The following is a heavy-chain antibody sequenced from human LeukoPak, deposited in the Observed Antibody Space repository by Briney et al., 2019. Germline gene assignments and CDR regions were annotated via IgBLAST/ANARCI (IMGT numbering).Heavy chain of an antibody. D-gene: IGHD7-27*01. CDR3: ARGPPNWGMVGY. J-gene: IGHJ4*02. Sequence: ASVKVSCKASGYTFTSYAMHWVRQAPGQGLEWMGWMKSNNGHTGYAQKFQGRVTMTRDTSISTAYMELSSLTFEDTAVYYCARGPPNWGMVGYWGQGTLVTVSS. CDR1: GYTFTSYA. CDR2: MKSNNGHT. V-gene: IGHV1-8*02.